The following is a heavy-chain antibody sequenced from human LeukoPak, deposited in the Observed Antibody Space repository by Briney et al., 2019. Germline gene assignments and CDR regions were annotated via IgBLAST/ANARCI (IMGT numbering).Heavy chain of an antibody. D-gene: IGHD2-2*01. CDR1: GGSISSYY. Sequence: SETLSLTCTVSGGSISSYYWSWIRQPPGKGLEWIGYIYYSGSTNYNPSLKSRVTISVDTSKNQFSLKLSSVTAADTAVYYCASRGYYSSRTSCPNYSYYYYMDVWGKGTTVTVSS. V-gene: IGHV4-59*08. CDR2: IYYSGST. CDR3: ASRGYYSSRTSCPNYSYYYYMDV. J-gene: IGHJ6*03.